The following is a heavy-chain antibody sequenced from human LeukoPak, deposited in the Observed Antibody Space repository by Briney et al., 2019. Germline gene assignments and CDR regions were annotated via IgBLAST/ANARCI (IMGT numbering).Heavy chain of an antibody. J-gene: IGHJ3*02. Sequence: GGSLRLSCAASGFTFSSYSMNWVRQAPGKGLEWVAVISYDGSNKYYADSVKGRFTISRDNSKNTLYLQMNSLRAEDTAVYYCARDTVTATHNAFDIWGQGTMVTVSS. CDR2: ISYDGSNK. D-gene: IGHD4-17*01. CDR3: ARDTVTATHNAFDI. CDR1: GFTFSSYS. V-gene: IGHV3-30*03.